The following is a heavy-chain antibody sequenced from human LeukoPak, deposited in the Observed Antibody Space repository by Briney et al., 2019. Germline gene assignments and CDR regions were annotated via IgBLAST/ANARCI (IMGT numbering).Heavy chain of an antibody. J-gene: IGHJ4*01. V-gene: IGHV3-23*01. D-gene: IGHD5-12*01. Sequence: GGSLRLSCVASGVTLSNYAMSWARQAPGKGLEWVSAISGSGGSTYYADSVKGRFTISRDNSKNTLYLQMNSLRAEDTAVYYCAKGLVVAFSGLFDYWGQEPWSPSPQ. CDR2: ISGSGGST. CDR3: AKGLVVAFSGLFDY. CDR1: GVTLSNYA.